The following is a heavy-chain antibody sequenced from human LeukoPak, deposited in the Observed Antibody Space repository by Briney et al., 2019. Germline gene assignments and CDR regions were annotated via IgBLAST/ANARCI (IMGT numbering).Heavy chain of an antibody. CDR3: ARDPGAFPYFFDY. Sequence: GGSLRLSCAASGFTFNNYALTWVRQTPGKGLECVSAISGGGVSPYYADSVRGRFTISRDNSKNTLYLQMNSLRVEDTAVYFCARDPGAFPYFFDYWGQGTLVTVSS. CDR2: ISGGGVSP. CDR1: GFTFNNYA. V-gene: IGHV3-23*01. D-gene: IGHD4/OR15-4a*01. J-gene: IGHJ4*02.